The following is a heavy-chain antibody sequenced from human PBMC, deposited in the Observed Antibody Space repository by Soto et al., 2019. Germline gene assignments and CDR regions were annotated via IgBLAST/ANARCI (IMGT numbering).Heavy chain of an antibody. Sequence: QVQLVQSGAEVKKPGASVTVSCKASGYTFTSYDINWVRQATGQGLEWMGWMNPNSGNTGYAQKFQGRVTMTRNTSISTAYMELSSLRSEDTAVYYCARGKKGLGGKPRYYYYGMDVWGQGTTVTVSS. J-gene: IGHJ6*02. D-gene: IGHD2-15*01. CDR2: MNPNSGNT. V-gene: IGHV1-8*01. CDR3: ARGKKGLGGKPRYYYYGMDV. CDR1: GYTFTSYD.